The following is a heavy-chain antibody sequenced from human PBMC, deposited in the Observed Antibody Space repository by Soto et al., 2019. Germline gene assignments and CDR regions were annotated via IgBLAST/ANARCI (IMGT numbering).Heavy chain of an antibody. CDR2: IDKVGTDS. D-gene: IGHD3-10*01. J-gene: IGHJ6*03. Sequence: EVQLVESGGGLVQPGGSLRLSCAASEFTFSGRSVHWVRQAPGKGLVWVSGIDKVGTDSTYADSVRGRFTSSRDNAKNTVYLQMNSLSVEDTAVYYCARGWFGPDVWGKGTTVTVSS. CDR3: ARGWFGPDV. V-gene: IGHV3-74*01. CDR1: EFTFSGRS.